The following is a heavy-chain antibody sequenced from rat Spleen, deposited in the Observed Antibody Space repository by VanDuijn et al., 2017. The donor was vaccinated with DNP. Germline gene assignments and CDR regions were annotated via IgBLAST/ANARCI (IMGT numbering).Heavy chain of an antibody. J-gene: IGHJ2*01. CDR3: STLNYEASLSGYFDY. CDR2: IIHDGSRT. D-gene: IGHD1-1*01. CDR1: EFTFSDYN. V-gene: IGHV5S10*01. Sequence: EVQLVESGGGLVQPGRSRTLSCAVSEFTFSDYNMAWVRQAPKKGLEWVATIIHDGSRTYYGDSVKGRFTISRDNTKSTLYLQMDSLRSEDTATYYCSTLNYEASLSGYFDYWGQGVMVTVSS.